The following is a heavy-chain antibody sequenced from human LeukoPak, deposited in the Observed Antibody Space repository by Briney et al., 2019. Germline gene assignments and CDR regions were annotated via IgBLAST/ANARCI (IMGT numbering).Heavy chain of an antibody. D-gene: IGHD3-16*01. Sequence: SETLSLTCTVSGGSISSYYWSWIRQPPGKGLEWIGYIYYSGSTNYNPSLKSRVTISVDTSKNQFSLKLSSVTAADTAVYYCARWQYDQDAFDIWGQGTMVTVSS. CDR1: GGSISSYY. CDR3: ARWQYDQDAFDI. J-gene: IGHJ3*02. CDR2: IYYSGST. V-gene: IGHV4-59*01.